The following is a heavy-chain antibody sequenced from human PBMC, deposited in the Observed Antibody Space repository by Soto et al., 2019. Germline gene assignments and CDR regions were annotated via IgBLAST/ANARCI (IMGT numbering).Heavy chain of an antibody. V-gene: IGHV4-61*01. J-gene: IGHJ4*02. CDR2: IYYSGST. D-gene: IGHD3-22*01. CDR1: GGSVSSGSYY. CDR3: ARKGYYDSSGYY. Sequence: SETLSLTCTVSGGSVSSGSYYWSWIRQPSGKGLEWIGYIYYSGSTNYNPSLKSRVTISVDTSKNQFSLKLSSVTAADTAVYYCARKGYYDSSGYYWGQGTLVTVSS.